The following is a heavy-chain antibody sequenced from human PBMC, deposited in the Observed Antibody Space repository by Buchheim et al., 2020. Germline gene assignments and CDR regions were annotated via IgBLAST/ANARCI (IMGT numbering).Heavy chain of an antibody. D-gene: IGHD6-13*01. CDR3: ARARYSTDWYVGAFDI. CDR2: ISYDGSNK. Sequence: QVQLVESGGGVVQPGRSLRLSCAASGFTFSSYAMHWVRQAPGKGLEWVAVISYDGSNKYYADSVKGRFTISRDNSKNTLYLQMNSRRAEDTAVYYCARARYSTDWYVGAFDIWGQGT. V-gene: IGHV3-30-3*01. J-gene: IGHJ3*02. CDR1: GFTFSSYA.